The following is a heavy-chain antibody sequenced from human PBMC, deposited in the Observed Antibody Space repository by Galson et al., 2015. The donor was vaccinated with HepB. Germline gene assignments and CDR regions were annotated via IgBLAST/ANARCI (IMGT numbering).Heavy chain of an antibody. CDR2: SYLSGRP. Sequence: TLSLTCTVSGGSINSGNYYWAWVRQPPGERPEWIGSSYLSGRPSYNPSLRSRVNISVDTSKNQFSLSLKSVTAADTAVYYCARHQGDRRANRPGADAFDIWGQGTLVTVSS. V-gene: IGHV4-39*01. J-gene: IGHJ3*02. CDR3: ARHQGDRRANRPGADAFDI. D-gene: IGHD1-14*01. CDR1: GGSINSGNYY.